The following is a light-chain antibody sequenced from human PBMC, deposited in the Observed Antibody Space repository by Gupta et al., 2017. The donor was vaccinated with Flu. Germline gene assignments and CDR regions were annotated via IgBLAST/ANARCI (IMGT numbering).Light chain of an antibody. J-gene: IGKJ4*01. CDR3: HQLNSYPSWT. Sequence: SFLSASVGDRVTTTCRASQDIRRFLAWHQQKPGKAPKLLIYDASTWQSGVPSRFSGSGCGKELTLTISSRQQEDYATYYCHQLNSYPSWTFGGGTKVEI. CDR2: DAS. V-gene: IGKV1-9*01. CDR1: QDIRRF.